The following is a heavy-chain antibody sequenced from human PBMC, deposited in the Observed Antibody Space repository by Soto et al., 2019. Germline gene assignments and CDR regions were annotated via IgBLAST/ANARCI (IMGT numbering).Heavy chain of an antibody. J-gene: IGHJ4*02. CDR1: GGSISSGGYY. V-gene: IGHV4-31*03. CDR2: IYYSGST. D-gene: IGHD3-3*01. CDR3: ARDGPHISIFGYGDY. Sequence: SETLSLTCTVSGGSISSGGYYWSWIRQHPGKGLEWIGYIYYSGSTYYNPSLKSRVTISVDTSKNQFSLKLSSVTAADTAVYYCARDGPHISIFGYGDYWGQGNLVTVSS.